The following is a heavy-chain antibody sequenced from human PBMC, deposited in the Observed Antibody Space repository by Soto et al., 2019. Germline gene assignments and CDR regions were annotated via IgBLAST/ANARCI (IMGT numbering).Heavy chain of an antibody. CDR2: ISYDGSNK. Sequence: PGGSLRLSCAASGFTFSSYAMHWVRQAPGKGLEWVAVISYDGSNKYYADSVKGRFTISRDNSKNTLYLQMNSLRAEDTAVYYCARDAYNWNSQGFDYWGQGTLVTVSS. CDR3: ARDAYNWNSQGFDY. CDR1: GFTFSSYA. V-gene: IGHV3-30-3*01. J-gene: IGHJ4*02. D-gene: IGHD1-7*01.